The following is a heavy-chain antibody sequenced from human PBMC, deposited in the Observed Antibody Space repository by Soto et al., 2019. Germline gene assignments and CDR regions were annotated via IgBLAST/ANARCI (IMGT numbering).Heavy chain of an antibody. CDR1: GGSFSCYH. CDR2: INHSGST. D-gene: IGHD2-21*02. CDR3: ARHILVVTAILKAFDI. Sequence: SETLSLTCAVYGGSFSCYHWSWIRQPPGKGLEWIGEINHSGSTNYNPSLKSRVTISVDTSKNQLSLKLSSVPAAHTAMYYCARHILVVTAILKAFDIWGQGTMVTVS. V-gene: IGHV4-34*01. J-gene: IGHJ3*02.